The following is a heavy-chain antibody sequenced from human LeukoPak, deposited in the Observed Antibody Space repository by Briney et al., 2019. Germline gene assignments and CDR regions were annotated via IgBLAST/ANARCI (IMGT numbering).Heavy chain of an antibody. CDR3: AKDGNYDSSGYYFDY. J-gene: IGHJ4*02. CDR2: IWYDGSDE. V-gene: IGHV3-33*06. D-gene: IGHD3-22*01. CDR1: GFTFSSYG. Sequence: PGRSLRLSCAASGFTFSSYGMHWVRQAPGKGLEWVAVIWYDGSDEYYADSVKGRFTISRDNSKNTLYLQMSSLRAEDTAVYYCAKDGNYDSSGYYFDYWGQGVLVTVPS.